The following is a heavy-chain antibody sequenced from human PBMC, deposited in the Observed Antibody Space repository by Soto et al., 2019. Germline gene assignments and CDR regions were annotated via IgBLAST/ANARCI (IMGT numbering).Heavy chain of an antibody. V-gene: IGHV3-33*01. CDR2: IWYDGSNE. CDR3: ARDYWANYGMDV. J-gene: IGHJ6*02. D-gene: IGHD2-15*01. CDR1: GFTFSSYG. Sequence: QVQLVESGGGVVQPGRSLRLSCAASGFTFSSYGMHWVRQAPGKGLEWVGVIWYDGSNEYYADSVKGRFTISRDNSKNTLYVQMNSLRAEDTAVYYCARDYWANYGMDVWGQGTTVTVSS.